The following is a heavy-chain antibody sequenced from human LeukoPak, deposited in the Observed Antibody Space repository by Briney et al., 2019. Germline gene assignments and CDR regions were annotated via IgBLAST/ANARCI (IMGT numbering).Heavy chain of an antibody. CDR2: ILPDQSEP. D-gene: IGHD3-22*01. V-gene: IGHV5-51*01. CDR1: GYKFSNFW. CDR3: ARGGLEDSSGFFYFDS. J-gene: IGHJ4*02. Sequence: GESLKISCKASGYKFSNFWIAWVRQMPGKGLEWMGVILPDQSEPRYHPSFEGQVTISADTSFSTTSLQWTGLRASDSALYFCARGGLEDSSGFFYFDSWGQGTLVTVSS.